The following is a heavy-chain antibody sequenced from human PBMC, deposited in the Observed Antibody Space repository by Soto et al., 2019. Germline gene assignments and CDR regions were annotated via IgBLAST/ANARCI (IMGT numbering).Heavy chain of an antibody. J-gene: IGHJ6*02. CDR2: ISPYNGNT. CDR3: ARSGWNSPYYSLGLDV. CDR1: GYDFTAYG. Sequence: QIHLVQSGPEVKKSGASVKVSCKPSGYDFTAYGITWVRQAQGQGLELLGWISPYNGNTKYGENFQGRLPMSTVLSEGTAYMELTSLRSDDTAVYYCARSGWNSPYYSLGLDVWGQGNLVSVSS. V-gene: IGHV1-18*01. D-gene: IGHD6-19*01.